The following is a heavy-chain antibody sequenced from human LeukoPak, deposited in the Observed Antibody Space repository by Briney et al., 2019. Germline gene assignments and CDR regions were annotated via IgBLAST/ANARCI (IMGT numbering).Heavy chain of an antibody. J-gene: IGHJ4*02. CDR3: ARLIAVAGTGHFDY. CDR1: GGTFSSYA. V-gene: IGHV1-69*01. Sequence: ASVKVSCKASGGTFSSYAISWVRQAPGQGLEWMGGIIPIFGTANYAQKFQGRVTITADESTSTAYMELSSLRSEDTAVYYCARLIAVAGTGHFDYWGQGTLATVSS. CDR2: IIPIFGTA. D-gene: IGHD6-19*01.